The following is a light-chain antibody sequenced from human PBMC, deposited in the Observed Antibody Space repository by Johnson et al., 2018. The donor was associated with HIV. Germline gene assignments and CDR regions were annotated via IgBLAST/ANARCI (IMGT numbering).Light chain of an antibody. V-gene: IGLV1-51*02. J-gene: IGLJ1*01. CDR3: GTWDGSLRGYV. CDR1: SSNIGNNY. CDR2: ENN. Sequence: QSVLSQPPSVSAAPGQKVTISCSGSSSNIGNNYVSWYQQLPGTAPKLLIYENNKRPSGIPDRFSGSNSGTSATLGITGLQTGDEADYYCGTWDGSLRGYVFGTGTKVTVL.